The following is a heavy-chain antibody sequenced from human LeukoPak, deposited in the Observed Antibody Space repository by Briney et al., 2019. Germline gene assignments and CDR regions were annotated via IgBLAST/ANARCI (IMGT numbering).Heavy chain of an antibody. J-gene: IGHJ4*02. CDR3: ARDRDYIFFDY. V-gene: IGHV3-74*03. CDR1: EFPFSGYV. CDR2: ISHDGRSR. Sequence: GGSLRLSCAASEFPFSGYVMHWVRQVPGKGLVWVSRISHDGRSRTYADSVKGRFTISRDNAENTLYLQMNSLRVEDTAVYFCARDRDYIFFDYWGQGALVTVSS. D-gene: IGHD4-11*01.